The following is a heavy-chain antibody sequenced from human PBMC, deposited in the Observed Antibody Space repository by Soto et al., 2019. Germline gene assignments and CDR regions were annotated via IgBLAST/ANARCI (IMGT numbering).Heavy chain of an antibody. CDR2: INAGNGNT. Sequence: GASVKVSCKASGYTFTSYAMHWVRQAPGQRLEWMGWINAGNGNTKYSQKFQGRVTITRDTSASTAYMELSSLRSEDTAVYYCARDQRSGSSWYFSYFDYWGQGTLVTVSS. CDR3: ARDQRSGSSWYFSYFDY. J-gene: IGHJ4*02. V-gene: IGHV1-3*01. CDR1: GYTFTSYA. D-gene: IGHD6-13*01.